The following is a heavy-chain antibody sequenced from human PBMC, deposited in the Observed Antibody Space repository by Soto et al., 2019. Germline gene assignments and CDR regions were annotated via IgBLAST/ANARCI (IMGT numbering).Heavy chain of an antibody. CDR3: ARDRVVATIRGMDV. Sequence: QVPLVQSGAEVKKPGASVKVSCKASGYTFTDYYMHWVRQAPGQGLEWMGWINPNSGGTKYAQKFQGRVTVTRDTSISTAYMELSRLRSDDTAVYYCARDRVVATIRGMDVWGQGTTVTVSS. V-gene: IGHV1-2*02. CDR2: INPNSGGT. CDR1: GYTFTDYY. D-gene: IGHD5-12*01. J-gene: IGHJ6*02.